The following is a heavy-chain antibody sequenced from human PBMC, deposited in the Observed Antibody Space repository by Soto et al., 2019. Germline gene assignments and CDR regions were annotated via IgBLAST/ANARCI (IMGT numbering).Heavy chain of an antibody. Sequence: GGSLRLSCAASGFTFSSYGMHWVRQAPGKGLEWVAVISYDGSNKYYADSVKGRFTISRDNSKNTLYLQMNSLRAEDTAVYYCAKCEVHDSSCGYFQHWGQGTLVTVSS. CDR3: AKCEVHDSSCGYFQH. CDR2: ISYDGSNK. V-gene: IGHV3-30*18. CDR1: GFTFSSYG. D-gene: IGHD3-22*01. J-gene: IGHJ1*01.